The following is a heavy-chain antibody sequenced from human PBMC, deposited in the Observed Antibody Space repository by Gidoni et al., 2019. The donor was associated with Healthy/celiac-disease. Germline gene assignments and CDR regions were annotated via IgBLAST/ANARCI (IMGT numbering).Heavy chain of an antibody. D-gene: IGHD3-9*01. CDR2: IRGSGGST. CDR1: GFTFSSYA. V-gene: IGHV3-23*01. Sequence: EVQLLESGGGLVQTGGSLRLSCAAFGFTFSSYAMSWVRQAPGKGLEWVSAIRGSGGSTYYADSVKGRFTISRDNSKNTLYLQMNSLRAEDTAVYYCAKRSADWLTTIYDYWGQGTLVTVSS. J-gene: IGHJ4*02. CDR3: AKRSADWLTTIYDY.